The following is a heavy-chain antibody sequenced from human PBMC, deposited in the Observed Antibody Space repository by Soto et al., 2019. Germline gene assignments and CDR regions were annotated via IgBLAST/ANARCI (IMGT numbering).Heavy chain of an antibody. CDR2: ISGYNGDT. V-gene: IGHV1-18*01. CDR1: GYTFSRYG. CDR3: ARAWVVVTAPDY. D-gene: IGHD2-15*01. Sequence: ASVKVSCKASGYTFSRYGISWVRQAPGQGLEWMGWISGYNGDTKYSQKFQGRVTITRDTSASTAYMELSSLRSEDTAVYYCARAWVVVTAPDYWGQGTLVTVSS. J-gene: IGHJ4*02.